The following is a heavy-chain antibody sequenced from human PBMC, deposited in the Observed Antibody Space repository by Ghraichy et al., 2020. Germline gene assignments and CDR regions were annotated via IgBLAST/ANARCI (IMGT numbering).Heavy chain of an antibody. V-gene: IGHV4-39*01. CDR1: GGSISSSSYY. J-gene: IGHJ4*02. CDR2: IYYSGST. CDR3: ARLLYYYDSSGPPYYFDY. D-gene: IGHD3-22*01. Sequence: ETLNISCTVSGGSISSSSYYWGWIRQPPGKGLEWIGSIYYSGSTYYNPSLKSRVTISVDTSKNQFSLKLSSVTAADTAVYYCARLLYYYDSSGPPYYFDYWGQGTLVTVSS.